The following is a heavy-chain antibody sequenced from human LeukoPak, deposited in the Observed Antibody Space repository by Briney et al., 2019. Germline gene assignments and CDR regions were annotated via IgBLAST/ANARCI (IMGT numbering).Heavy chain of an antibody. D-gene: IGHD2-2*01. CDR2: MNPNSGNT. CDR3: ARWSEWMDQLGRRGFDY. Sequence: ASVKVSCKASGYTFTRYDINWVRQATGQGLEWMGWMNPNSGNTGYAQKFQGRVTMTRNTSISTAYMELSSLRSEDTAVYYCARWSEWMDQLGRRGFDYWGQGTLVTVSS. V-gene: IGHV1-8*01. CDR1: GYTFTRYD. J-gene: IGHJ4*02.